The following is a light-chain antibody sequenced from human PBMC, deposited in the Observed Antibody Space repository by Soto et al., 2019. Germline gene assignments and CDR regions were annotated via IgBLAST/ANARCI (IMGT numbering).Light chain of an antibody. CDR3: QQYNNWPPFT. Sequence: EIVMTQSPATLYVSPGESATLSCRASQSVSSNLAWYQQKPGQAPRLLIYGASTRATGIPARFSGSGSGTEFTLTISSLQSEDFAVYYCQQYNNWPPFTFGPGTKVDI. CDR2: GAS. J-gene: IGKJ3*01. V-gene: IGKV3-15*01. CDR1: QSVSSN.